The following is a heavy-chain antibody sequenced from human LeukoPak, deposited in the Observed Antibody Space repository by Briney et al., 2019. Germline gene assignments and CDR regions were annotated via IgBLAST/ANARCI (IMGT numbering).Heavy chain of an antibody. CDR1: AFSFSDYN. V-gene: IGHV3-23*01. Sequence: PGGSLRLSCAASAFSFSDYNMNWVRQAPGKGLEWVSGSSSIGGRTYYADSVKGRFTVTRDNSRNTLHLQMNSLRVEDTGVYYCAKDDAWGRFYHWGQGTLVTVSS. J-gene: IGHJ1*01. D-gene: IGHD3-16*01. CDR3: AKDDAWGRFYH. CDR2: SSSIGGRT.